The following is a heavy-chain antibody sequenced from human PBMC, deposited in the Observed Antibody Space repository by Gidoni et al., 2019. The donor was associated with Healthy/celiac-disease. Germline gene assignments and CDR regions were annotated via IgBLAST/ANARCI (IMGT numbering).Heavy chain of an antibody. Sequence: EVQLVESGGGGVKHGGSLLLSGEAGGFSVDDSAMHCVRQAPGTCLEWVSRIIGEGCSTYYADSVKVRFTISIDNSKNSLYLQMNSLRTEDTALYYCAKDLVQGKHWFDPWGQGTLVTVSS. J-gene: IGHJ5*02. CDR2: IIGEGCST. CDR1: GFSVDDSA. D-gene: IGHD3-10*02. V-gene: IGHV3-43*02. CDR3: AKDLVQGKHWFDP.